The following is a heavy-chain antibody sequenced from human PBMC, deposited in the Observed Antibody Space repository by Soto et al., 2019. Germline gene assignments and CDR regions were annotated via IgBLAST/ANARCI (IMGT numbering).Heavy chain of an antibody. CDR2: ISYDGSKK. J-gene: IGHJ4*02. Sequence: QGQLVESGGGVVQPGRSLRLSCAGSGFSFSTSGMHWVRQAPGKGLEWVASISYDGSKKYYADAVKGRFTISRDNAKNTLYLQMNSLRVEDTAVFYCAKDRVESGLGEIDYWGQGTLVTVSS. D-gene: IGHD3-16*01. CDR1: GFSFSTSG. V-gene: IGHV3-30*18. CDR3: AKDRVESGLGEIDY.